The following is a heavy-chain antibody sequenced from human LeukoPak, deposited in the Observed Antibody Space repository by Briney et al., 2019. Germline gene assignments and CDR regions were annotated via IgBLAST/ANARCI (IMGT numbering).Heavy chain of an antibody. V-gene: IGHV4-59*01. Sequence: SETLSLTCTVSGGSMSSYYWSWIRQPRGKGLEWIGYIYYSGSTNYNPSLKSRVPISVDTSKNQYSLKLSSVTAADTAVYYCARESGGATTSHDAFDIWGQGTMVTVSS. CDR1: GGSMSSYY. D-gene: IGHD1-26*01. J-gene: IGHJ3*02. CDR3: ARESGGATTSHDAFDI. CDR2: IYYSGST.